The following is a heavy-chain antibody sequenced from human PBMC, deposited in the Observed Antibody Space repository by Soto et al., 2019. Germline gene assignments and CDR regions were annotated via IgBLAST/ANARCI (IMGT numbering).Heavy chain of an antibody. J-gene: IGHJ4*02. D-gene: IGHD3-22*01. Sequence: QVHLVESGGGLVKPGGSLRLSCAVSGFTFSDYYMSWVRQAPGKGLEWVSYITGTSNDAYYADSVKGRFTISRDNAKNSLYLQMNSLRAEDTALYYCARSGYYWPLDHWGQGTLVTVSS. V-gene: IGHV3-11*06. CDR1: GFTFSDYY. CDR3: ARSGYYWPLDH. CDR2: ITGTSNDA.